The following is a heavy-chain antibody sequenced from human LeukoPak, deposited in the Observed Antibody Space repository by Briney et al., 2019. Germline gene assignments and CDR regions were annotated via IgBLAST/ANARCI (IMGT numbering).Heavy chain of an antibody. V-gene: IGHV1-69*13. CDR2: IIPIVGTG. Sequence: GASVKVSCKAYGGTFRSFAIGWMRQAPGQGLEWIGGIIPIVGTGDYAQKFQGRITITADESTSTAYMEMRSLRSDDTAVYYCARAPLSWYRCSGGSCYSGERYYMDVWGKGTTVTVSS. J-gene: IGHJ6*03. CDR3: ARAPLSWYRCSGGSCYSGERYYMDV. CDR1: GGTFRSFA. D-gene: IGHD2-15*01.